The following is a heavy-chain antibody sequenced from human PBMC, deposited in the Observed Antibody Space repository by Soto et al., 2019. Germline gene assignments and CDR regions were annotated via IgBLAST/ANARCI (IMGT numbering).Heavy chain of an antibody. CDR2: IDPSGGKT. D-gene: IGHD5-18*01. J-gene: IGHJ5*02. Sequence: VKGSCKGSGCTFTRDQIHWVRQAPGQGLECMGMIDPSGGKTNYAQKFQGRVTMTRDTSTSTVYMALSRLRSEDTAIYFCARVMRSLLSITALDTWGQGTLVTVSS. CDR1: GCTFTRDQ. CDR3: ARVMRSLLSITALDT. V-gene: IGHV1-46*01.